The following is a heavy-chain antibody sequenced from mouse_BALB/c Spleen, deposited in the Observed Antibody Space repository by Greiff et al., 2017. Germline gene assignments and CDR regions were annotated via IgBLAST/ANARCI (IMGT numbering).Heavy chain of an antibody. V-gene: IGHV5-6-3*01. CDR1: GFTFSSYG. J-gene: IGHJ4*01. CDR2: INSNGGST. CDR3: AREEITTGQAMDY. Sequence: EVQVVESGGGLVQPGGSLKLSCAASGFTFSSYGMSWVRQTPDKRLELVATINSNGGSTYYPDSVKGRFTISRDNAKNTLYLQMSSLKSEDTAMYYCAREEITTGQAMDYWGQGTSVTVSS. D-gene: IGHD2-4*01.